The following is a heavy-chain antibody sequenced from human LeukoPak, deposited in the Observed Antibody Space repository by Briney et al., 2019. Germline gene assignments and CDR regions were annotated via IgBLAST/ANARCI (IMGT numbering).Heavy chain of an antibody. J-gene: IGHJ4*02. V-gene: IGHV1-46*01. CDR3: ARGLGYYDFWSGYLYFDY. CDR1: GYTFTSYY. CDR2: INPSGGST. Sequence: ASVKVSCKASGYTFTSYYMHWVRQAPGQGLEWMGIINPSGGSTSYAQKFQGRVTMTRDTSTSTVYMELSSPRSEDTAVYYCARGLGYYDFWSGYLYFDYWGQGTLVTVSS. D-gene: IGHD3-3*01.